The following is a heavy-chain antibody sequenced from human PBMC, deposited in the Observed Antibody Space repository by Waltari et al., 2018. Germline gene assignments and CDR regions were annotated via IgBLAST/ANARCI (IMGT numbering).Heavy chain of an antibody. Sequence: QVQLVQSGAEVKKPGSSVKVSCQASGGTFSSYAIRWVRQATGQGLEWMGGIIPIFGTANDAQKFQGRVTITADESTSTAYMELSSLRSEDTAVYYCARVGVALAAAGPIDYWGQGTLVTVSS. D-gene: IGHD6-13*01. CDR1: GGTFSSYA. CDR3: ARVGVALAAAGPIDY. V-gene: IGHV1-69*12. CDR2: IIPIFGTA. J-gene: IGHJ4*02.